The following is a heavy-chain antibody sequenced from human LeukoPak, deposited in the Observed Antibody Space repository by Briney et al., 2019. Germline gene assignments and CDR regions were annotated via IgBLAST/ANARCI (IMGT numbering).Heavy chain of an antibody. J-gene: IGHJ2*01. CDR1: GGSISSYY. Sequence: SETLSLTRTVSGGSISSYYWSWIRQPPGKGLEWIGYIYYSGSTNYNPSLKSRVTISVDTSKNQFSLKLSSVTAADTAVYYCARQGFWSGYIPDWYFDLWGRGTLVTVSS. CDR3: ARQGFWSGYIPDWYFDL. D-gene: IGHD3-3*01. CDR2: IYYSGST. V-gene: IGHV4-59*01.